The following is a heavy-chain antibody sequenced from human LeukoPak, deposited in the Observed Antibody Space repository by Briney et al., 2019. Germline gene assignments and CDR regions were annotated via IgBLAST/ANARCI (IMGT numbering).Heavy chain of an antibody. V-gene: IGHV3-23*01. CDR3: AKDPSREWELLPFDY. Sequence: GGSLRLSRAASGFTFSSYAMSWVRQAPGKGLEWVSAISGSGGSTYYADSVKGRFTISRDNSKNTLYLQMNSLRAEDTAVYYCAKDPSREWELLPFDYWGQGTLVTVSS. J-gene: IGHJ4*02. CDR2: ISGSGGST. CDR1: GFTFSSYA. D-gene: IGHD1-26*01.